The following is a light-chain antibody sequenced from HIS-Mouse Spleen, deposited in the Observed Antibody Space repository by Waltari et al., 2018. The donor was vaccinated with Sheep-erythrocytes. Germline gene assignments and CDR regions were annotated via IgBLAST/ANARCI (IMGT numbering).Light chain of an antibody. CDR2: AAS. CDR1: QGISSY. Sequence: DIQLTQSPSFLSASVGDRVTITCRASQGISSYLAWYQQKPGKAPTLLIYAASTLRSGVPSRFSGSGSGTEFTLTISSLQPEDFATYYCQQLNSYPSTFGPGTKVDIK. V-gene: IGKV1-9*01. J-gene: IGKJ3*01. CDR3: QQLNSYPST.